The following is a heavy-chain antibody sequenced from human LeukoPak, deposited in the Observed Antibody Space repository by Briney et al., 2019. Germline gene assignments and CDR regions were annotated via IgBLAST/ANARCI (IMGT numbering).Heavy chain of an antibody. D-gene: IGHD6-13*01. Sequence: SETLSLTCTVSGGSISSYYWSWIRQPPGKGLEWIGYIYYSGSTNYNPSLKSRVTISVDTSKNQFSLKLSSVTAADTAVYYCARDIAAAGHFDYWGQGTLVTVSS. CDR1: GGSISSYY. CDR3: ARDIAAAGHFDY. CDR2: IYYSGST. J-gene: IGHJ4*02. V-gene: IGHV4-59*12.